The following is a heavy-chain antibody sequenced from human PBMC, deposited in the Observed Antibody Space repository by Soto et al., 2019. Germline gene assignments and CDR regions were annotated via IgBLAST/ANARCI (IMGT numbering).Heavy chain of an antibody. V-gene: IGHV4-39*01. J-gene: IGHJ6*02. Sequence: SETLSLTCTVSGGSISSSSYYWGWIRQPPGKGLEWIGSIYYSGSTYYNPSLKSRVTISVDTSKNQFSLKLSSVTAADTAVYYCARMKVGMVTYYYYGMDVWGQGTTVTVSS. CDR3: ARMKVGMVTYYYYGMDV. D-gene: IGHD5-18*01. CDR1: GGSISSSSYY. CDR2: IYYSGST.